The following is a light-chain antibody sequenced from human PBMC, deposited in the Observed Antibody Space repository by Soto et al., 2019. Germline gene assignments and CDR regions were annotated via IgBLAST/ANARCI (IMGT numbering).Light chain of an antibody. Sequence: QSVLTQPPSVSGAPGQRVTISCTGSSSNIGAGYDVHWYQPLPGTAPKLLIYGNSNRPSGVPDRFSGSKSGTSASLAITGLQAEDGADYYCQSYDSSLSGSVVFGGGTQLTVL. J-gene: IGLJ2*01. CDR2: GNS. CDR3: QSYDSSLSGSVV. V-gene: IGLV1-40*01. CDR1: SSNIGAGYD.